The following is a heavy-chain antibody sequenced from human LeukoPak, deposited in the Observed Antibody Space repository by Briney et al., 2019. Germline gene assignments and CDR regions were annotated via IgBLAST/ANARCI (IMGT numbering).Heavy chain of an antibody. J-gene: IGHJ4*02. V-gene: IGHV3-15*01. CDR2: IKSKTDGETT. CDR1: GFTFSNAW. Sequence: GGSLRLSCAASGFTFSNAWMNWVRQAPGKGLDWVGRIKSKTDGETTDYAAPVRGRFTISRDDSKTTLYLQMNSLKTEDTAIYYCTTGAYSSGWLFDYWGQGTLVTVST. D-gene: IGHD6-19*01. CDR3: TTGAYSSGWLFDY.